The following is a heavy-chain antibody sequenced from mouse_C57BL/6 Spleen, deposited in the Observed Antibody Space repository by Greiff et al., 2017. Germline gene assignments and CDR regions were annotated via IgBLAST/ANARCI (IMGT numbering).Heavy chain of an antibody. CDR1: GFTFSSYA. CDR2: ISDGGSYT. CDR3: ARDQVWGYAMDY. V-gene: IGHV5-4*01. J-gene: IGHJ4*01. Sequence: EVKVVESGGGLVKPGGSLKLSCAASGFTFSSYAMSWVRQTPGQRLEWVATISDGGSYTYYPDNVKGRFTISRDKAKNKLYLQLSHLNSEDTAMDYCARDQVWGYAMDYWGQGTSGTGSS. D-gene: IGHD2-10*02.